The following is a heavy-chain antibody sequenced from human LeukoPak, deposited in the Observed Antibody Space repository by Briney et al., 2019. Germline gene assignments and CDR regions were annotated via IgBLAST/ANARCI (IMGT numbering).Heavy chain of an antibody. Sequence: AGASLRLSCAASGFSVINTYVNWVRQAPGKGLEWVSVIDDSGATSFVDAVKGRFTISRDNSKNTVSLHMNNLRAEDTAVYYCVSGHGDYNFDFWGQGTLVTVSS. J-gene: IGHJ4*02. V-gene: IGHV3-53*01. CDR2: IDDSGAT. CDR1: GFSVINTY. D-gene: IGHD4-17*01. CDR3: VSGHGDYNFDF.